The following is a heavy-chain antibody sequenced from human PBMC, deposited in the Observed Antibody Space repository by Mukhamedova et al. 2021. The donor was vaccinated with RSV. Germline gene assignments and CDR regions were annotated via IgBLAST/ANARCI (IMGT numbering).Heavy chain of an antibody. Sequence: EYMGWISTYNGKTNYAQKLQGRVTMTTDTSTSTAYMELRSLRXDDTAVYYCAARSGTYPYYFDYWGQGTLVTVSS. CDR3: AARSGTYPYYFDY. CDR2: ISTYNGKT. J-gene: IGHJ4*02. V-gene: IGHV1-18*01. D-gene: IGHD3-10*01.